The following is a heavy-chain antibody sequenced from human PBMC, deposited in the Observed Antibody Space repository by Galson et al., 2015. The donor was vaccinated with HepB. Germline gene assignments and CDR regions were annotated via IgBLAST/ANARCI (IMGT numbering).Heavy chain of an antibody. CDR1: GVRFSNFV. D-gene: IGHD3/OR15-3a*01. J-gene: IGHJ4*02. V-gene: IGHV3-23*01. CDR3: AKGPDYDFYSGTGTTFDS. Sequence: SLRLACAASGVRFSNFVMSWVRQAPGTGLEWVSTISGGGSNTYYADTVSGRFTVSRDNSRSSLYLEMNRLRVEDTALYYCAKGPDYDFYSGTGTTFDSWGQGTLVTVSS. CDR2: ISGGGSNT.